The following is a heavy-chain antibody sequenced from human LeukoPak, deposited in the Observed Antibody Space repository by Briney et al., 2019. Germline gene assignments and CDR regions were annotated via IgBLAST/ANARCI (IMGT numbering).Heavy chain of an antibody. CDR2: ISGHGGNS. CDR1: RFTFGSYG. D-gene: IGHD3-22*01. CDR3: ARDKGDYDSSGSLFVF. Sequence: PGGSLRLSCAASRFTFGSYGMTWVRQAPGKGLEWVSSISGHGGNSYYADSVKGRFTISRDNSKNTLYLQMNSLRAEDTAVYYCARDKGDYDSSGSLFVFGGQGTKVTVSS. J-gene: IGHJ4*02. V-gene: IGHV3-23*01.